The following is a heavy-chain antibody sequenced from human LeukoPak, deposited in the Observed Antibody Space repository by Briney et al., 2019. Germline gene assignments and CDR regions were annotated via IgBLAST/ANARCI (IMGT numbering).Heavy chain of an antibody. D-gene: IGHD2-2*01. CDR1: GFTFSSYG. CDR2: IRYDGSNK. V-gene: IGHV3-30*02. Sequence: PGGSLRLSCAASGFTFSSYGMHWVRQAPGKGLEWVAFIRYDGSNKYYADSVKGRFTISRDNSKNTLYLQMNSLRAEDTAVYYCANTRAAAMPEYFQHWGQGTLVTVSS. J-gene: IGHJ1*01. CDR3: ANTRAAAMPEYFQH.